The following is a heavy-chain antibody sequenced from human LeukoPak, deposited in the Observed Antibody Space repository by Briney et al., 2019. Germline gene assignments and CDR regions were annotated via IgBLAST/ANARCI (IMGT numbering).Heavy chain of an antibody. CDR3: ANKGYDILTGYYNYYYYGMDV. CDR2: SNQSGST. D-gene: IGHD3-9*01. V-gene: IGHV4-39*07. CDR1: GGTISRSSYY. Sequence: SETLSLTCTVSGGTISRSSYYWGWIRQPPGKGLEWIGESNQSGSTNYNPSLKSRVTISVDTSKNQFSLKLSSVTAADTAVYYCANKGYDILTGYYNYYYYGMDVWGQGTTVTVSS. J-gene: IGHJ6*02.